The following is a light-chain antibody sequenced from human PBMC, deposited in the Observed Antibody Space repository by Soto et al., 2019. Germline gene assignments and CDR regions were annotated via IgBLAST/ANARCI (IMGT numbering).Light chain of an antibody. Sequence: EIVMTQSPGPLSLSPGERATLSCRSSQSVRNDYLAWYQQKSGQAPRLLIHGASSRATGIPDRLSGSGSGTDFTLTISRLEPEDFAVYYCQQYGSSPITFGQGTRLEIK. J-gene: IGKJ5*01. V-gene: IGKV3-20*01. CDR3: QQYGSSPIT. CDR2: GAS. CDR1: QSVRNDY.